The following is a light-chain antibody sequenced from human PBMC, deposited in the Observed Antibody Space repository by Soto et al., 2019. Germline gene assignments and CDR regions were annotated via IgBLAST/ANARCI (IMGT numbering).Light chain of an antibody. J-gene: IGKJ4*01. Sequence: EIVLTQSPGTLSLSPGERATLSCRASQSVSTNSLAWYQQRPGQAPRPLIYGASSRATGTPDRFSGSGSGTDFTLTISRLEPEDFAVYYCQQYDNSPLTFGGGTKVDIK. V-gene: IGKV3-20*01. CDR3: QQYDNSPLT. CDR1: QSVSTNS. CDR2: GAS.